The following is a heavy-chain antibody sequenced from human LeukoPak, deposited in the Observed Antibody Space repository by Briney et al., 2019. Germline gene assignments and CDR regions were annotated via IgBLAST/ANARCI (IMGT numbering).Heavy chain of an antibody. D-gene: IGHD5-18*01. V-gene: IGHV4-59*01. CDR3: ATVEGYSSLYYYYGMDV. CDR2: IYYSGST. Sequence: PSETLSLTCTVSGGSISSYNWSWIRQPPGKGLEWIGYIYYSGSTNYNPSLKSRVTISVDTSKNQFSLKLSSVTAADTAVYYCATVEGYSSLYYYYGMDVWGQGTTVTVSS. CDR1: GGSISSYN. J-gene: IGHJ6*02.